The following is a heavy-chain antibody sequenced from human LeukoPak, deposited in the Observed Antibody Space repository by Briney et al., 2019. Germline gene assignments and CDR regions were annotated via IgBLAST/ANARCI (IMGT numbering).Heavy chain of an antibody. D-gene: IGHD2-2*01. CDR2: ISGSGGST. CDR3: AKRRISRPAAPAYYGMDV. J-gene: IGHJ6*02. Sequence: GGSLRLSCAASGFTFSSYAMSWVRQAPGKGLEWVSAISGSGGSTYYADSVKGRFTISRDNSKNTLYLQMNSLRTEDTAVYYCAKRRISRPAAPAYYGMDVWGQGTTVTVSS. CDR1: GFTFSSYA. V-gene: IGHV3-23*01.